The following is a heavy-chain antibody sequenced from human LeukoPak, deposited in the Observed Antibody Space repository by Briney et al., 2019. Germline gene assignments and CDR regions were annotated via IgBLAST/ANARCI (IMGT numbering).Heavy chain of an antibody. CDR1: GGSFSGYY. J-gene: IGHJ6*03. CDR2: INHSGST. V-gene: IGHV4-34*01. Sequence: SETLSLTCAVYGGSFSGYYWSWIRQPPGKGLEWLGEINHSGSTNYNPSLKSRVTISVDTSKNQFSLKLSSVTAADTAVYYCARFGCSSTSCYRAYYYMDVWGKGTTVTVSS. D-gene: IGHD2-2*02. CDR3: ARFGCSSTSCYRAYYYMDV.